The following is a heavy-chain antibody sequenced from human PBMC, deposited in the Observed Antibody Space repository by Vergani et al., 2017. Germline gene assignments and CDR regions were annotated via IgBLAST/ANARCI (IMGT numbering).Heavy chain of an antibody. CDR2: IYPADSDT. J-gene: IGHJ4*02. V-gene: IGHV5-51*01. CDR1: GYSFTSYW. D-gene: IGHD3-22*01. Sequence: EVQLVQSGSEVKKPGESLKISCKGSGYSFTSYWIGWVRQMPGKGLEWMGIIYPADSDTRYSPSFKGQVTISVDKSISTAYLQRSSLRASDSAMYYCARLYGRDSSGSKYFDYWGQGTLVTVSS. CDR3: ARLYGRDSSGSKYFDY.